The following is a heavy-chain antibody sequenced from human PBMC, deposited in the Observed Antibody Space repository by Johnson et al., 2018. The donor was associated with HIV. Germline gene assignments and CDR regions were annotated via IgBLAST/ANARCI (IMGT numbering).Heavy chain of an antibody. CDR2: IKSKTDGGTT. CDR1: GFSFDDYG. Sequence: VQLVESGGGVVRPGGSLRLSCAASGFSFDDYGMSWVRQAPGKGLEWVGRIKSKTDGGTTDYAAPVKGRFTISRDDSKNTLYLQMNSLKTEDTAVYYCPTGQGGPFVTGTTLGAFDIWGQGTMVTVSS. V-gene: IGHV3-15*01. D-gene: IGHD1-20*01. J-gene: IGHJ3*02. CDR3: PTGQGGPFVTGTTLGAFDI.